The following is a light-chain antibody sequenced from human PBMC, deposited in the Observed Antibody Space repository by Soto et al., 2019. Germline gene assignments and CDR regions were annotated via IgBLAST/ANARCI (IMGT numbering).Light chain of an antibody. Sequence: QSVLTQPPSASGTPGQRVTISCSGSRSNIGTNPVNWYQQFPGTAPKLLIYSNTQRPSGVPDRISGSKSGTSASLAISGLQSEDEADYYCAAWDDSLNAYAFGTGTKLTVL. CDR1: RSNIGTNP. CDR2: SNT. V-gene: IGLV1-44*01. CDR3: AAWDDSLNAYA. J-gene: IGLJ1*01.